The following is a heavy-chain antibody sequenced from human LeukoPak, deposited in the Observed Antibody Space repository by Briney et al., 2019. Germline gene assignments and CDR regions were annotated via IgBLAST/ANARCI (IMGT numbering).Heavy chain of an antibody. CDR3: ARDWELRYSQGAFDY. CDR1: GYTFTGYY. J-gene: IGHJ4*02. Sequence: GASVKVSCKASGYTFTGYYIHWVRQAPGQGLEWMGWMNPNSGDTNYAPKFQGRVTMTRDTSISTAYMDLGRLRFDDTAVYYCARDWELRYSQGAFDYWGQGTLVSVSS. CDR2: MNPNSGDT. V-gene: IGHV1-2*02. D-gene: IGHD3-9*01.